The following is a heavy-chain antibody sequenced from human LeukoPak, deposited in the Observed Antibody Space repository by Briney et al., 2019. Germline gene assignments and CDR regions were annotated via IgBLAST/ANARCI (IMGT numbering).Heavy chain of an antibody. V-gene: IGHV1-2*02. J-gene: IGHJ3*02. CDR2: INPNSGGT. CDR3: ARKSGEYYYDSSEKDAFDI. D-gene: IGHD3-22*01. Sequence: GASVKVSCKVSGYTLTELSMHWVRQAPGQGLEWMGWINPNSGGTNYAQKFQGRVTMTRDTSISTAYMELSRLRSDDTAVYYCARKSGEYYYDSSEKDAFDIWGQGTMVTVSS. CDR1: GYTLTELS.